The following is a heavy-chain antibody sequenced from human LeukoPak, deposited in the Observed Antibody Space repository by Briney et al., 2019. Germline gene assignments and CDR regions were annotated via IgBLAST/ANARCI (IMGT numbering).Heavy chain of an antibody. D-gene: IGHD5-24*01. CDR3: ARDPEMATIRGAFDI. V-gene: IGHV4-59*01. CDR2: IYYSGST. Sequence: PSETLSLTCTVSGGSISSYYWSWIRQPPGKGLEWIGYIYYSGSTNYNPSLKSRVTISVGTSKNQFSLKLSSVTAADTAVYYCARDPEMATIRGAFDIWGQGTMVTVSS. CDR1: GGSISSYY. J-gene: IGHJ3*02.